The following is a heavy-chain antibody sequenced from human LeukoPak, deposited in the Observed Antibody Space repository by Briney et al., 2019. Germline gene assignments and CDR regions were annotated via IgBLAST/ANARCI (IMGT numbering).Heavy chain of an antibody. CDR1: GGSISSGGYS. Sequence: SETLSLTCAVSGGSISSGGYSWSWIRQPPGKGLEWIGYIYHSGSTYYNPSLKSRVTISVDRSKNQFSLKLSSVTAADTAVYYCARAQEGYYYDSSGRRGAFDIRGQGTMVTVSS. CDR2: IYHSGST. V-gene: IGHV4-30-2*01. CDR3: ARAQEGYYYDSSGRRGAFDI. J-gene: IGHJ3*02. D-gene: IGHD3-22*01.